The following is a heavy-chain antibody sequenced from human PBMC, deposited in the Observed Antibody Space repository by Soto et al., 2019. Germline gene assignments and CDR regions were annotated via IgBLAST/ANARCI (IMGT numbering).Heavy chain of an antibody. Sequence: ASVKVSCKASGYTFTSYGISWVRQAPGQGLEWMGWISAYNGNTNYAQKLQGRVTMTTDTSTSTAYMELRSLRSDDTAVYYCAKDMITFGGGGGHFDYWGQGTLVTVSS. CDR1: GYTFTSYG. CDR2: ISAYNGNT. CDR3: AKDMITFGGGGGHFDY. V-gene: IGHV1-18*01. D-gene: IGHD3-16*01. J-gene: IGHJ4*02.